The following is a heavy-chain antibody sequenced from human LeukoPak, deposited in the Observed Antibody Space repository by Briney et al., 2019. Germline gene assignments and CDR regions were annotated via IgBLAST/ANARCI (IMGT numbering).Heavy chain of an antibody. D-gene: IGHD1-26*01. CDR2: IYYTGIT. Sequence: SETLSLTCTVSGGSISSSNYYWGWIRQPPGKELEWIGNIYYTGITYYNPSLKSRVTISVDTSKNQFSLKLSSVTAADTAVYYCARHSNSGSFDFDSWGQGTLVTVSS. V-gene: IGHV4-39*01. CDR3: ARHSNSGSFDFDS. J-gene: IGHJ4*02. CDR1: GGSISSSNYY.